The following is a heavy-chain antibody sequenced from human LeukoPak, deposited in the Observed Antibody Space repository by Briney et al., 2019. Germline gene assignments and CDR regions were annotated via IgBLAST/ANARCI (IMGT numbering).Heavy chain of an antibody. D-gene: IGHD3-10*01. J-gene: IGHJ6*02. CDR2: VTWSSENI. Sequence: GGSLRLSCVASGFTFHDYAMHWVRQAPGKGLEWVSGVTWSSENIGYADSVKGRFTISRDNAKNSLYLQMNSLRPEDTALYYCAKDLWRHSWYYGLDVWGQGTTATVSS. CDR3: AKDLWRHSWYYGLDV. CDR1: GFTFHDYA. V-gene: IGHV3-9*01.